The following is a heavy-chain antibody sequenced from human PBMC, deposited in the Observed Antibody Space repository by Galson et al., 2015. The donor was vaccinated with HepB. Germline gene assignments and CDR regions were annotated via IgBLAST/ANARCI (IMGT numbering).Heavy chain of an antibody. Sequence: LSLTCAVYGGSFSGYYWSWIRQPPGKGLEWIGEINHSGSTNYNPSLKSRVTISVDTSKNQFSLKLSSVTAADTAVYYCARMEVLGFFQVWRIAARPGWFDPWGQGTLVTVSS. CDR3: ARMEVLGFFQVWRIAARPGWFDP. D-gene: IGHD6-6*01. CDR1: GGSFSGYY. V-gene: IGHV4-34*01. J-gene: IGHJ5*02. CDR2: INHSGST.